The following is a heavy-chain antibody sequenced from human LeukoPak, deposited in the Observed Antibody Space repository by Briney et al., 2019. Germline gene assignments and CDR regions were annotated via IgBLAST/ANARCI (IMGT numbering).Heavy chain of an antibody. D-gene: IGHD2-8*01. CDR3: ARDYGDPSRILYPPVD. CDR1: GYTFTGYY. CDR2: INPNSGGT. Sequence: ASVKVSCKASGYTFTGYYMHWVRQAPGQGLEWMGRINPNSGGTNYAQKLQGRVTMTTDTSTSTAYMELRSLRSDDTAVYYCARDYGDPSRILYPPVDWGQGTLVTVSS. V-gene: IGHV1-2*06. J-gene: IGHJ4*02.